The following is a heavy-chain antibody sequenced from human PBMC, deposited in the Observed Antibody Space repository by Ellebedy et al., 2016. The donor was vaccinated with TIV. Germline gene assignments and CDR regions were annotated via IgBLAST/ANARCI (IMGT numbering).Heavy chain of an antibody. D-gene: IGHD3-22*01. CDR3: AKKHSRGYYDSSGYRH. CDR2: ISGSGGST. J-gene: IGHJ1*01. Sequence: GESLKISCAASGFTFSSYAMSWVRQAPGKGLEWVSAISGSGGSTYYADSVKGRFTISRDNSKNTLYLQMNSLRAEDTAVYYCAKKHSRGYYDSSGYRHWGQGTLVTVSS. CDR1: GFTFSSYA. V-gene: IGHV3-23*01.